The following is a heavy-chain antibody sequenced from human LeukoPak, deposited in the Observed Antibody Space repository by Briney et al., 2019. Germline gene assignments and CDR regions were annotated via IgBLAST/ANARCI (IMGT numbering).Heavy chain of an antibody. CDR3: ARDSRYSSSWSRGQLPIYYYYMDV. Sequence: GGSLRLSCAASGFTFSSYEMNWVRQAPGKGLEWVSYISSSGSTIYYADSVKGRFTISRDNAKNSLYLQMNSLRAEDTAVYYCARDSRYSSSWSRGQLPIYYYYMDVWGKGTTVTISS. D-gene: IGHD6-13*01. V-gene: IGHV3-48*03. J-gene: IGHJ6*03. CDR2: ISSSGSTI. CDR1: GFTFSSYE.